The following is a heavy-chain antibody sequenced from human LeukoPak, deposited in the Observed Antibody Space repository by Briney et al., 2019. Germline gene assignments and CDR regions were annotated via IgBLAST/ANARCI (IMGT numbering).Heavy chain of an antibody. Sequence: PGRSLRLSCAASGFTFSSYGMHWVRQAPGKGLEWVSVIYSGGSTHYADSVEGRITISRDNSKNTLFLQMNSLRAEDTAVYYCARGGSYPNDPFDIWGQGTMVTV. CDR1: GFTFSSYG. V-gene: IGHV3-NL1*01. J-gene: IGHJ3*02. CDR3: ARGGSYPNDPFDI. CDR2: IYSGGST. D-gene: IGHD1-26*01.